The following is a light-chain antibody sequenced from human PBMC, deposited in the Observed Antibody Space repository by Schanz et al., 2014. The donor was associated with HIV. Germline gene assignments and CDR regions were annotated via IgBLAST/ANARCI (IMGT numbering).Light chain of an antibody. CDR2: RNN. J-gene: IGLJ2*01. V-gene: IGLV1-47*01. CDR1: NSNIGSNY. CDR3: CSYAGTYTVI. Sequence: QSVLTQPPSASGTPGQRVTISCSGSNSNIGSNYGYWYQQLPGTAPKLLIYRNNQRPSGVPDRFSGSKSGTSASLAITGLQAEDEADYYCCSYAGTYTVIFGGGTKLTVL.